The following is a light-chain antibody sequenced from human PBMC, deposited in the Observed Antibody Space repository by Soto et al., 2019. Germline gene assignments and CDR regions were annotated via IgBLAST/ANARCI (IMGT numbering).Light chain of an antibody. CDR3: SSYTTSNTRQIV. V-gene: IGLV2-14*01. J-gene: IGLJ1*01. CDR2: DVS. Sequence: QSALTQPAFVSGSPGQSITISCTGTSSDVGGYNYVSWYQQHPGKAPKFMIYDVSNRPSGVSNRFSGSKSGNTASLTISGLQAEDEADYYCSSYTTSNTRQIVFGTGTKVTVL. CDR1: SSDVGGYNY.